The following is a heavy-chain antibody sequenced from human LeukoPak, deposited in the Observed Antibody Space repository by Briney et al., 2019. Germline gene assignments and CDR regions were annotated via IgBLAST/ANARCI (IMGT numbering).Heavy chain of an antibody. D-gene: IGHD2-15*01. Sequence: GGSLRLSCAASGFTFSSYEMNWVRQAPGKGLEWVSYISSSGSTIYYADSVKGRFTISRDNAKNSLYLQMNSLRAEDTAVYYCARAPRIQGGNWFDPWGQGTLVTVSS. V-gene: IGHV3-48*03. CDR2: ISSSGSTI. J-gene: IGHJ5*02. CDR3: ARAPRIQGGNWFDP. CDR1: GFTFSSYE.